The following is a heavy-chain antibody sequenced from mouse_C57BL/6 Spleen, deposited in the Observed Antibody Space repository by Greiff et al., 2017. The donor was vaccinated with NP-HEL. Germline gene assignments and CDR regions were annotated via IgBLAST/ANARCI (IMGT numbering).Heavy chain of an antibody. V-gene: IGHV5-4*01. J-gene: IGHJ4*01. CDR1: GFTFSSYA. D-gene: IGHD3-2*02. CDR3: ARDSSGADYAMDY. CDR2: ISDGGSYT. Sequence: EVKLVESGGGLVKPGGSLKLSCAASGFTFSSYAMSWVRQTPEKRLEWVATISDGGSYTYYPDNVKGRFTISRDNAKNNLYLQMSHLKSEDTAMYYCARDSSGADYAMDYWGQGTSVTVSS.